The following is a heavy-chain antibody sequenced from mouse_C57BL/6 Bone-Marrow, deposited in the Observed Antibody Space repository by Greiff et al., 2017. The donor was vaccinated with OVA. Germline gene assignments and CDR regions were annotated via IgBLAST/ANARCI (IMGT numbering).Heavy chain of an antibody. CDR2: ISYDGSN. CDR3: ARSLKLGRDY. J-gene: IGHJ2*01. Sequence: EVKLQESGPGLVKPSQSLSLTCSVTGYSITSGYYWNWIRQFPGNKLEWMGYISYDGSNNYNPSLKNRISITRDTSKNQFFLKLNSVTTEDTATYYCARSLKLGRDYWGQGTTLTVSS. CDR1: GYSITSGYY. D-gene: IGHD4-1*01. V-gene: IGHV3-6*01.